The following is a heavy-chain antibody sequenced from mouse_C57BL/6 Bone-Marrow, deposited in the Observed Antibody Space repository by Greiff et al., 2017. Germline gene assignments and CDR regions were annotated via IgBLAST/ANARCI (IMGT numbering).Heavy chain of an antibody. CDR3: ASFITTVVGTGFAY. CDR2: IYPRSGNT. J-gene: IGHJ3*01. Sequence: QVQLKESGAELARPGASVKLSCKASGYTFTSYGISWVKQRTGQGLEWIGEIYPRSGNTYYNEKFKGKATLTADKSSSTAYMELRSLTSGDSAVYFCASFITTVVGTGFAYWGQGNLVTVSA. V-gene: IGHV1-81*01. D-gene: IGHD1-1*01. CDR1: GYTFTSYG.